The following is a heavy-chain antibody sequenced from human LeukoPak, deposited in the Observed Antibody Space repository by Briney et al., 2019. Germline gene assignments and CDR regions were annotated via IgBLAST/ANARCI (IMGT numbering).Heavy chain of an antibody. V-gene: IGHV3-21*01. D-gene: IGHD7-27*01. Sequence: GGSLRLSCAASGFTFSSYSMNWVRQAPGKGLEWVSSISSSSSYIYYADSVKGRFTISRDNAKNSLYLQMNGLRAEDTAVYYCAREGPGEAGDGGDFDYWGQGTLVTVSS. J-gene: IGHJ4*02. CDR2: ISSSSSYI. CDR3: AREGPGEAGDGGDFDY. CDR1: GFTFSSYS.